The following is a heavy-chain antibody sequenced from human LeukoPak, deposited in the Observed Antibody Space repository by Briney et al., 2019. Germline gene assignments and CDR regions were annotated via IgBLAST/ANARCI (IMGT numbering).Heavy chain of an antibody. CDR2: ISYDGSNK. CDR3: AKVDLRYFDWLPNHY. V-gene: IGHV3-30*18. CDR1: GFTFRSYG. J-gene: IGHJ4*02. Sequence: GRSLRLSCAASGFTFRSYGMHWVRQAPGKGLEWVAVISYDGSNKYYADSVKGRFTISRDNSKNTLYLQMNSLRAEDTAVYYCAKVDLRYFDWLPNHYWGQGTLVTVSS. D-gene: IGHD3-9*01.